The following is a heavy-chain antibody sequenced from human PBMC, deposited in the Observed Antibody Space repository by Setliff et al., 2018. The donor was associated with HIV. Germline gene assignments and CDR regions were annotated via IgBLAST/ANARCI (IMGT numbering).Heavy chain of an antibody. Sequence: PSETLSLTCGLPRRVSGMSVSGYYWSWIRQSPGKGLEWIGYIYHTGTTSYNPSLKSRVTIQIDRSNNHFSLNLRSATTADTAVYFCARDHELGAFDLWGQGTMVTVSS. CDR2: IYHTGTT. V-gene: IGHV4-59*02. J-gene: IGHJ3*01. CDR1: GMSVSGYY. D-gene: IGHD1-26*01. CDR3: ARDHELGAFDL.